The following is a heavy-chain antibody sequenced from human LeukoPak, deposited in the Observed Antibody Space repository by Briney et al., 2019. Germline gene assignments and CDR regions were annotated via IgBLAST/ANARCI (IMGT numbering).Heavy chain of an antibody. J-gene: IGHJ4*02. CDR1: GDSVSSNSAS. V-gene: IGHV6-1*01. D-gene: IGHD6-19*01. Sequence: SQTLSLTFAVSGDSVSSNSASWNWIRQSPSRGLEWLGRTYYRSTWYKDYAVSVKSRITINPDTSKNQFSLQLNSVTPEDTAVYYCTRTKENSGSYYFDYWGQGTLVTVSS. CDR3: TRTKENSGSYYFDY. CDR2: TYYRSTWYK.